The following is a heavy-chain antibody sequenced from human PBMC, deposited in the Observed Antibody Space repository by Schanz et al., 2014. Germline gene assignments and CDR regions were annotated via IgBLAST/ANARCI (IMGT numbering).Heavy chain of an antibody. V-gene: IGHV3-23*04. J-gene: IGHJ4*02. CDR1: GFSFGTYA. CDR2: ISGSGGNT. D-gene: IGHD5-18*01. CDR3: AKEAENTGMITDYFDY. Sequence: EVQLVESGGGLVQPGGSLRLSCAASGFSFGTYAMSWVRQAPGRGLEWVSIISGSGGNTYYADAVRGRFTISRDNSKTTVNLQMNSLRAEDTAVYCCAKEAENTGMITDYFDYWGQGTLVTVSS.